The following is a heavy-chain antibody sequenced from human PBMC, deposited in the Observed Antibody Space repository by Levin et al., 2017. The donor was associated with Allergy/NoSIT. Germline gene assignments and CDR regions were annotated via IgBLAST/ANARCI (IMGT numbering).Heavy chain of an antibody. CDR3: ANPLAAAKLYYYYGMDV. CDR1: GFTFSSYA. CDR2: ISGSGGST. D-gene: IGHD6-13*01. J-gene: IGHJ6*02. Sequence: GESLKISCAASGFTFSSYAMSWVRQAPGKGLEWVSAISGSGGSTYYADSVKGRFTISRDNSKNTLYLQMNSLRAEDTAVYYCANPLAAAKLYYYYGMDVWGQGTTVTVSS. V-gene: IGHV3-23*01.